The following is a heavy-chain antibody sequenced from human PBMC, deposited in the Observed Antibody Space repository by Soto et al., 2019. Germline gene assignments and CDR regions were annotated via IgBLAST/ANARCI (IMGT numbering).Heavy chain of an antibody. Sequence: ASVTVSCKVSGYTLTELSMHWVRQAPGKGLEWMGGFDPEDGETIYAQKFQGRVTMTEDTSTDTAYMELSSLRSEDTAVYYCATGARPGYRSYYYYCYGMDVWGQGSTVTVSS. V-gene: IGHV1-24*01. J-gene: IGHJ6*02. D-gene: IGHD3-9*01. CDR2: FDPEDGET. CDR3: ATGARPGYRSYYYYCYGMDV. CDR1: GYTLTELS.